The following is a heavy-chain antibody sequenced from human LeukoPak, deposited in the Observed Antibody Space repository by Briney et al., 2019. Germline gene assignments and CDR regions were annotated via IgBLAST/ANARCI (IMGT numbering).Heavy chain of an antibody. CDR2: VYSTGRT. D-gene: IGHD6-13*01. V-gene: IGHV4-61*10. CDR1: GGSISGPGYY. Sequence: PSETLSLTFTVSGGSISGPGYYWSWIRQSAGGGLEWLGRVYSTGRTNYNPSLKSRVTISVDTSKNQFSLKLSSVTAADTAVYYCARGPTAAGKEYWGQGTLVTVSS. CDR3: ARGPTAAGKEY. J-gene: IGHJ4*02.